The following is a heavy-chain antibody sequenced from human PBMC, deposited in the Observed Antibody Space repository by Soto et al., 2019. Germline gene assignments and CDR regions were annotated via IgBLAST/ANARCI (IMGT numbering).Heavy chain of an antibody. CDR1: GFTFSSYA. CDR2: ISGSGGST. J-gene: IGHJ4*02. CDR3: AKVLAKYYDILTGYDDY. Sequence: EVQLLESGGGLVQPGGSLRLSCAASGFTFSSYAMSWVRQAPGKGLEWVSAISGSGGSTYYADSVKGRFTISRDNSKNTRYLQMNSLRAEDTAVYYCAKVLAKYYDILTGYDDYWGQGTLVTVSS. D-gene: IGHD3-9*01. V-gene: IGHV3-23*01.